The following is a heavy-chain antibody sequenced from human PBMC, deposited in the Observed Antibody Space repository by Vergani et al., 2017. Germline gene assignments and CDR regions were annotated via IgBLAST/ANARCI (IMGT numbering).Heavy chain of an antibody. V-gene: IGHV3-30*18. CDR1: GFTSSYYG. D-gene: IGHD3-10*01. Sequence: QVHLVESGGGVVQPGRSLRLSCVVSGFTSSYYGMHWVRQAPGKGLEWVAVISYDGTQKYYADSVKGRFTISRDNSKNTLYLQMNSLRAEDTAVYYCAKQLTYYYGSGSHPFDYWGQGTLVTVSS. CDR2: ISYDGTQK. J-gene: IGHJ4*02. CDR3: AKQLTYYYGSGSHPFDY.